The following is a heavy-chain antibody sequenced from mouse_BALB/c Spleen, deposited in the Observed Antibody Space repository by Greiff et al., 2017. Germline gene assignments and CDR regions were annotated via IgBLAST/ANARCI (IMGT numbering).Heavy chain of an antibody. V-gene: IGHV1-18*01. Sequence: VQLQQSGPELVKPGASVKIPCKASGYTFTYYNMDWVKQSHGKSLEWIGDINPNNGGTIYNQKFKGKATLTVDKSSSTAYMELRSLTSEDTAVYYCARSIRSYYAMDYWGQGTSVTVSS. CDR2: INPNNGGT. D-gene: IGHD1-1*01. CDR1: GYTFTYYN. CDR3: ARSIRSYYAMDY. J-gene: IGHJ4*01.